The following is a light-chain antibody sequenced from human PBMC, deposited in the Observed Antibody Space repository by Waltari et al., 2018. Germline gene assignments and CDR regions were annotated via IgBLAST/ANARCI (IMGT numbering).Light chain of an antibody. J-gene: IGLJ2*01. V-gene: IGLV3-21*03. CDR3: QVWDSSSDHPEVV. CDR1: NIGSKR. Sequence: SYVLTQPPSVSVAPGKTARITCGGNNIGSKRVHWYQQKPGQAPVLVVYDDRDRPSWTPEQFSGSNCGNTAPVTISRVEAGDEADYYCQVWDSSSDHPEVVFGGGTKLTVL. CDR2: DDR.